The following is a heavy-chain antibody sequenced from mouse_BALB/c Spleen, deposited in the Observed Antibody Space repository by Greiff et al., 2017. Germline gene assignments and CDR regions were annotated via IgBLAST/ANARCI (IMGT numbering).Heavy chain of an antibody. CDR3: ARSPYLGYEYYFDY. D-gene: IGHD2-9*01. CDR2: ISTYYGNT. V-gene: IGHV1-67*01. J-gene: IGHJ2*01. Sequence: VQLQQSGPELVRPGVSVKISCKGSGYTFTDYAMHWVKQSHAKSLEWIGVISTYYGNTNYNQKFKGKATMTVDKSSSTAYMELARLTSEDSAIYCCARSPYLGYEYYFDYRGQGTTLTVSS. CDR1: GYTFTDYA.